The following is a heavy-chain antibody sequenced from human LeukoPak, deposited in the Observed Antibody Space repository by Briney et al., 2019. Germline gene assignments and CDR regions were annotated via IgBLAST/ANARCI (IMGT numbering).Heavy chain of an antibody. V-gene: IGHV1-2*04. J-gene: IGHJ4*02. Sequence: ASVKVSCKASGGTFSSYAISWVRQAPGQGLEWMGWINPNSGGTNYAQKFQGWVTMTRDTSISTVYMELSRLRSDDTAVYYCARGEHYGDFDYWGQGTLVTVSS. CDR2: INPNSGGT. CDR3: ARGEHYGDFDY. CDR1: GGTFSSYA. D-gene: IGHD4-17*01.